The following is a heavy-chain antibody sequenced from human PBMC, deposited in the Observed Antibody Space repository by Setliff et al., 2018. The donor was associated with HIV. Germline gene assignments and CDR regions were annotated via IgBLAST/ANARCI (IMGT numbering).Heavy chain of an antibody. V-gene: IGHV1-69*10. J-gene: IGHJ6*02. CDR2: IIPILGIA. D-gene: IGHD6-13*01. CDR3: ARDLVGAAEQQLVGGGYYYYGMDV. CDR1: GGTFSGYA. Sequence: SVKVSCKASGGTFSGYAISWVRQAPGQGLEWMGGIIPILGIANYAQKFQGRVTITADKSTSTAYMELSSLRSEDTAVYYCARDLVGAAEQQLVGGGYYYYGMDVWGQGTTVTVSS.